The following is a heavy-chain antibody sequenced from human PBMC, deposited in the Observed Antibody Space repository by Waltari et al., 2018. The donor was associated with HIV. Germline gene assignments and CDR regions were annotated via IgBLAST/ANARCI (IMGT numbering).Heavy chain of an antibody. V-gene: IGHV3-30*01. Sequence: QVHLVESWGGVVQPGRSLRLSCAASGFSFSTYVMHWVRQAPGKGLEWVADISYDGSHKYHADSVKGRFTISRDNSRNTLYLQMNSLRPEDTTVYFCAREFYYDSTGYNSGFDYWGQGTLVTVSS. J-gene: IGHJ4*02. CDR3: AREFYYDSTGYNSGFDY. CDR2: ISYDGSHK. D-gene: IGHD3-22*01. CDR1: GFSFSTYV.